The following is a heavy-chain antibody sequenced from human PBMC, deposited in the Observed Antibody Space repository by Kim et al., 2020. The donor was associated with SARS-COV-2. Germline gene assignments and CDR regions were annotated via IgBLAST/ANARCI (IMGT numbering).Heavy chain of an antibody. V-gene: IGHV4-59*01. CDR1: GGSISSYY. Sequence: SETLSLTCTVSGGSISSYYWSWIRQPPGKGLEWIGYIYYSGSTNYNPSLKSRVTISVDTSKNQFSLKLSSVTAADTAVYYCAREVSRADFSGGSGWFDPWGQETLGTVSS. CDR2: IYYSGST. J-gene: IGHJ5*02. D-gene: IGHD2-15*01. CDR3: AREVSRADFSGGSGWFDP.